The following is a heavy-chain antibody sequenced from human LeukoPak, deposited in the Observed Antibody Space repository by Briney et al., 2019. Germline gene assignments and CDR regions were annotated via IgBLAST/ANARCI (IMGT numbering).Heavy chain of an antibody. CDR3: ASWAGYCSSTSCHPLNWFDP. V-gene: IGHV1-2*02. Sequence: ASVKVSCKASGYTFTGYYMHCVRQAPGQGLEWMGWINPNSGVPNYAQKFQGRVTMTRDTSISTAYMELSRLRSDDTAVYYCASWAGYCSSTSCHPLNWFDPWGQGTLVTVSS. D-gene: IGHD2-2*03. CDR2: INPNSGVP. CDR1: GYTFTGYY. J-gene: IGHJ5*02.